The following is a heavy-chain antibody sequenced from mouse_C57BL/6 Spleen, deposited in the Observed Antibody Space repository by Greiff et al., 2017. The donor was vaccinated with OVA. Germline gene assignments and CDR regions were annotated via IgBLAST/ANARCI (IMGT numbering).Heavy chain of an antibody. CDR2: FYPGSGSI. J-gene: IGHJ4*01. CDR1: GYTFTEYT. V-gene: IGHV1-62-2*01. CDR3: ARHNYYSYAMDY. D-gene: IGHD1-1*01. Sequence: VQLQQSGAELVKPGASVKLSCKASGYTFTEYTIHWVKQRSGQGLEWIGWFYPGSGSIKYNEKVKDKATLTADKSSITSYKELSRFTSEDSAVYFCARHNYYSYAMDYSGQGTSITVSA.